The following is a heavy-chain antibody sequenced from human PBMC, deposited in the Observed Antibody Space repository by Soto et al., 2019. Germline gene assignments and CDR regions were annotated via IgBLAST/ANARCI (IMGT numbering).Heavy chain of an antibody. V-gene: IGHV1-18*01. D-gene: IGHD3-10*01. Sequence: QVQLVQSGAEVKKPGASVKVSCKASGYTFTSYGISWVRQAPGQGLEWMGWISAYNGNTNYAQKLQGRVTMTTDTSTSTAYMELRRLRSDDTAVYYCARDRGVDGSANPRRSQPWGQGTLVTVSS. CDR1: GYTFTSYG. J-gene: IGHJ5*02. CDR2: ISAYNGNT. CDR3: ARDRGVDGSANPRRSQP.